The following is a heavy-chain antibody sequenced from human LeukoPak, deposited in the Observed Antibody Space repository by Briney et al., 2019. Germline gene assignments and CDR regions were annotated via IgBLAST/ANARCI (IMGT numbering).Heavy chain of an antibody. CDR2: INPSGGST. D-gene: IGHD5-12*01. J-gene: IGHJ4*02. V-gene: IGHV1-46*01. CDR3: ARGVTMWLRWGGYFDY. CDR1: GYTFTTYY. Sequence: AASVKVSCKASGYTFTTYYMHWVRQAPGQGLEWMGIINPSGGSTSYAQKFQGRVTMTRDMSTSTVYMDLSSLRSEDTAVYYCARGVTMWLRWGGYFDYWGQGTLVTVSS.